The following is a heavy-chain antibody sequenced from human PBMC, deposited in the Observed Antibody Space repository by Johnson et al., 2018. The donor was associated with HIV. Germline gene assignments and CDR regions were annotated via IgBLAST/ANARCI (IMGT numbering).Heavy chain of an antibody. V-gene: IGHV3-43D*03. CDR1: GFKFHEYA. CDR3: TKDIVGDGKLDAFDI. CDR2: ISWYGGTT. D-gene: IGHD5-24*01. Sequence: VQLVESGGGVVQPGRSLRLSCAASGFKFHEYAMHWVRQAPGKGLEWVSLISWYGGTTNYADSVKGRFTISRDNNKNSLYLQMNSLRVEDTALYYCTKDIVGDGKLDAFDIWGQGTMVTVSS. J-gene: IGHJ3*02.